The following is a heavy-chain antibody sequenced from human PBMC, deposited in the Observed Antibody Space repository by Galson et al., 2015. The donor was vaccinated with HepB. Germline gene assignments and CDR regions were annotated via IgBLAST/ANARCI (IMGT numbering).Heavy chain of an antibody. CDR2: ISDDGSNK. V-gene: IGHV3-30*03. CDR3: ARGFLEWFYYYYMDV. D-gene: IGHD3-3*01. Sequence: SLRLSCAASGFTFSRYGMHWVRQAPGKGLEWVAGISDDGSNKYYADSVKGRIIISRDNSKNTLHLQMNSLRAEDTAVYYCARGFLEWFYYYYMDVWGKGTTVTVSS. CDR1: GFTFSRYG. J-gene: IGHJ6*03.